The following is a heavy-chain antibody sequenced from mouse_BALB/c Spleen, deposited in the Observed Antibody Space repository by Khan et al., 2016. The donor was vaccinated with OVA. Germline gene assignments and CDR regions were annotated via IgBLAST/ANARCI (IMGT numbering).Heavy chain of an antibody. J-gene: IGHJ3*01. Sequence: DVQLVESGGDLVKPGGSLNLSCEASGFTFSSYGMSWLRQTPDQRLEWVATISNGGSYTYYPDSVKGRLTMSRDNAQNTLYLQMSSLKSEDTAMYYCARHRFTTPTAWFAYWGQGTLVTVSS. CDR3: ARHRFTTPTAWFAY. V-gene: IGHV5-6*01. D-gene: IGHD1-2*01. CDR1: GFTFSSYG. CDR2: ISNGGSYT.